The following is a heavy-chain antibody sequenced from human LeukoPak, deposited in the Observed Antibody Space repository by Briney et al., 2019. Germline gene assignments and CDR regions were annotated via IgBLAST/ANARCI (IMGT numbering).Heavy chain of an antibody. Sequence: PGGSLRLSCAASGFTFSSYWMSCVRQAPGKGLEWVANIKEDGSEKYYVDSVKGRFTISRDNAKNSVYLQMHSLRAEDTAVYYCARDLRGYSYGNDAFDIWGQGTTVTVSS. D-gene: IGHD5-18*01. J-gene: IGHJ3*02. CDR1: GFTFSSYW. CDR2: IKEDGSEK. V-gene: IGHV3-7*01. CDR3: ARDLRGYSYGNDAFDI.